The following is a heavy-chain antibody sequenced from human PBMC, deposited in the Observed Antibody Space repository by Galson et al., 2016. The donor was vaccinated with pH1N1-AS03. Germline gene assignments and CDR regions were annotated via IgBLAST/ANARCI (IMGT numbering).Heavy chain of an antibody. CDR1: GYIFTGFY. CDR2: INTDSGVT. J-gene: IGHJ6*02. Sequence: SVKVSCKASGYIFTGFYVHWVRQAPGQGLEWMGWINTDSGVTNYAQKFEAWVTMTRDTSCSTAYMELYGLKSDDTAVYYCARDPRGPCTSATCPTTYYFGMDVWGQGTTVIVSS. CDR3: ARDPRGPCTSATCPTTYYFGMDV. V-gene: IGHV1-2*04. D-gene: IGHD2-2*01.